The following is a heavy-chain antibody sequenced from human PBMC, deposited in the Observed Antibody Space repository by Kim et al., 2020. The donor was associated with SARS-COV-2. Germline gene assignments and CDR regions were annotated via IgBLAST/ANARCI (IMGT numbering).Heavy chain of an antibody. CDR3: ARGADSSGYYGDAFDI. Sequence: GGSLRLSCAASGFTFSSYDMHWVRQATGKGLEWVSAIGTAGDTYYPGSVKGRFTISRENAKNSLYLQMNSLRAGDTAVYYCARGADSSGYYGDAFDIWGQGTMVTVSS. D-gene: IGHD3-22*01. J-gene: IGHJ3*02. V-gene: IGHV3-13*01. CDR1: GFTFSSYD. CDR2: IGTAGDT.